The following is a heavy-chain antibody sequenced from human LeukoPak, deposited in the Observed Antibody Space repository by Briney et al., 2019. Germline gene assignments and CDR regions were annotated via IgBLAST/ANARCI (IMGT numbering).Heavy chain of an antibody. D-gene: IGHD6-19*01. CDR1: GYTLTELS. J-gene: IGHJ6*04. V-gene: IGHV1-24*01. Sequence: ASVKVSCKVSGYTLTELSMHWVRQAPGKGLEWMGGFGPEDGETIYAQKFQGRVTMTEDTSTDTAYMELSSLRSEDTAVYYCATDSIAVAGMYYYYGMHVWGKGTTVTVSS. CDR2: FGPEDGET. CDR3: ATDSIAVAGMYYYYGMHV.